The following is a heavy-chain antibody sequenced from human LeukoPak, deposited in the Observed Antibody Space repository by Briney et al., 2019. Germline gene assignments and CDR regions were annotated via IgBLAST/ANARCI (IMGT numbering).Heavy chain of an antibody. Sequence: GASVKVSCKASGGTFISYAISWVRQAPGQGLEWMGRIIPIFGTANYAQKFQGRVTITTDESTSTAYMELSSLRSEDTAVYYCAREHYDSSGYYYDYWGQGTLVTVSS. D-gene: IGHD3-22*01. CDR2: IIPIFGTA. J-gene: IGHJ4*02. CDR1: GGTFISYA. V-gene: IGHV1-69*05. CDR3: AREHYDSSGYYYDY.